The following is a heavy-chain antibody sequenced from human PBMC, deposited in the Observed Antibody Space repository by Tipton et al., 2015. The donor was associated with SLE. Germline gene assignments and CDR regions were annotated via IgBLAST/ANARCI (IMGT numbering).Heavy chain of an antibody. Sequence: LRLSCTVSGGSISSSSYYWSWIRQPPGEGLEWIGYIYYREGTNYSPSLKSRVTISLDASKNQLSLKLSYVTAADTAVYYCARHHGSGWLYGLDVWGQGTTVTVSS. V-gene: IGHV4-61*05. D-gene: IGHD6-19*01. J-gene: IGHJ6*02. CDR2: IYYREGT. CDR1: GGSISSSSYY. CDR3: ARHHGSGWLYGLDV.